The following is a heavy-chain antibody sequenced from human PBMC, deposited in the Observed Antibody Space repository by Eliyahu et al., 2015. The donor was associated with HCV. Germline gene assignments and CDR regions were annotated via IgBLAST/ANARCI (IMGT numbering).Heavy chain of an antibody. D-gene: IGHD5-24*01. CDR1: GGTFSRXN. V-gene: IGHV1-69*06. CDR2: IVPLFETA. CDR3: ARYRMTDGFGIDGFDV. J-gene: IGHJ3*01. Sequence: QVQLVQSGTEVKKPGSSVKVSCKTSGGTFSRXNFSWVRQAPGQGLEWMGGIVPLFETANYAQRYKGRLTVTADKSTNTVYMELNSLRSEDTALYYCARYRMTDGFGIDGFDVWGQGTMVAVSS.